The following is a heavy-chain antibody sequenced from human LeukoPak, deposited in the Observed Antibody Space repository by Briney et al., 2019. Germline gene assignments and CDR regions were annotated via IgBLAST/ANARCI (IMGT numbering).Heavy chain of an antibody. CDR3: AGDKETTGNGRPNWFDP. Sequence: EPLALPCAVSGSSIISGDYWGWIRQPPGKGLQWLGSIFQRGYSYYNPSLKSRVTISVDTSRNQFSLKLSSVTAADTAVYYCAGDKETTGNGRPNWFDPWGQGTLVTVSS. V-gene: IGHV4-38-2*01. CDR1: GSSIISGDY. CDR2: IFQRGYS. J-gene: IGHJ5*02. D-gene: IGHD1-1*01.